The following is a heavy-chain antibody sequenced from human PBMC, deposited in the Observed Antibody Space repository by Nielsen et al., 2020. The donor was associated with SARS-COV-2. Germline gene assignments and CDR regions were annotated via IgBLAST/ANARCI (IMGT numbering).Heavy chain of an antibody. CDR1: GFTFSSYG. CDR2: IWYDGSNK. V-gene: IGHV3-33*06. D-gene: IGHD1-26*01. Sequence: GESLKISCAASGFTFSSYGMHWVRQAPGKGLEWVAVIWYDGSNKYYADSVKGRFTISRDNSKNTLYLQMNSLRAEDTAVYYCAKEQRELTYWGQGTLVTVSS. CDR3: AKEQRELTY. J-gene: IGHJ4*02.